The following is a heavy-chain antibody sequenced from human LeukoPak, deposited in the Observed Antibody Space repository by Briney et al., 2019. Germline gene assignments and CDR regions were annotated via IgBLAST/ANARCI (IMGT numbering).Heavy chain of an antibody. D-gene: IGHD6-6*01. Sequence: IGYIYYSGSTYYNPSLKSRLTISGDTSKNQFSLRLSSVTAADTAVYYCARGTWSSSIDYWGQGTLVTVSS. CDR3: ARGTWSSSIDY. V-gene: IGHV4-30-4*01. CDR2: IYYSGST. J-gene: IGHJ4*02.